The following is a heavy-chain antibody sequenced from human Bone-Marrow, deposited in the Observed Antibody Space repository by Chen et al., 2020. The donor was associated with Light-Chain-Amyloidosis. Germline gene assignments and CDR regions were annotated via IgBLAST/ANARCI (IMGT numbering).Heavy chain of an antibody. CDR3: ARRRDGYNFDY. CDR1: GYTFPNYW. Sequence: EVQLEQSGPEVKMPGESLKISCKGSGYTFPNYWLGWVRQMPGKGLEWMGVIYPDDSDARYSPSFEGQVTISADKSITTAYLQWRSLKASDTAMYYCARRRDGYNFDYWGQGTLVTVSS. V-gene: IGHV5-51*01. CDR2: IYPDDSDA. J-gene: IGHJ4*02. D-gene: IGHD5-12*01.